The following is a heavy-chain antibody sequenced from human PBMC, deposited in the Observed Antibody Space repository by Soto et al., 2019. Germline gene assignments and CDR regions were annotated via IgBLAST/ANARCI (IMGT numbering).Heavy chain of an antibody. Sequence: ASVKVSCKASGYTFTRYGISWLRQAPGQGLQWMGWISGYNGDANYAQRFQGRVSMTIDTSTTTAYMELRTLTSDDTAVYYCAKNGQPPYYYYGLDVWGQGTTVTVSS. V-gene: IGHV1-18*01. D-gene: IGHD2-8*01. CDR2: ISGYNGDA. CDR3: AKNGQPPYYYYGLDV. J-gene: IGHJ6*02. CDR1: GYTFTRYG.